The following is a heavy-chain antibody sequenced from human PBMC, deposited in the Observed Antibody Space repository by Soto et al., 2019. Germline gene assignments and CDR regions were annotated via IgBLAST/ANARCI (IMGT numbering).Heavy chain of an antibody. CDR3: ARGYVSSPQSGYYYYYGMDV. V-gene: IGHV4-4*07. J-gene: IGHJ6*02. Sequence: SETLSLTCTVSGGSISSYYWSWIRQPAGKGLEWIGRIYTSGSTNYNPSLKSRVTMSVDTSKNQFSLKLSSVTAADTAVYYCARGYVSSPQSGYYYYYGMDVWGQGTTVTVSS. CDR1: GGSISSYY. D-gene: IGHD6-6*01. CDR2: IYTSGST.